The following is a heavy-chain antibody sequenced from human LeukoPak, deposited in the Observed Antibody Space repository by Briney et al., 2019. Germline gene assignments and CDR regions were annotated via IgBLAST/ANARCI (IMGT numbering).Heavy chain of an antibody. V-gene: IGHV3-30-3*01. CDR1: GFTFSSYA. CDR2: ISYDGSNK. CDR3: ASRYCSGGSCYSDSPFDP. Sequence: GGSLRLSCAASGFTFSSYAMHWVRQAPGKGLEWVAVISYDGSNKYYADSVKGRFTISRDNSKNTLYLQMNSQRAEDTAVYYCASRYCSGGSCYSDSPFDPWGQGTLVTVSS. D-gene: IGHD2-15*01. J-gene: IGHJ5*02.